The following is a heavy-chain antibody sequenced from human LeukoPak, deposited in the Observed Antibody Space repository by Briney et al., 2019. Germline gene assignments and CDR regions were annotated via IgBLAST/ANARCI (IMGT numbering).Heavy chain of an antibody. CDR2: SYSGGSS. CDR1: GFTVSSNY. V-gene: IGHV3-53*01. Sequence: PGGSLRLSCAASGFTVSSNYMSWVRQAPGKGLEWVSVSYSGGSSYYADSVKGRFTISRDNSKNTLYLQMNSLRAEDTAVYYCARALRIYYYFDYWGQGTLVTVSS. CDR3: ARALRIYYYFDY. D-gene: IGHD1-26*01. J-gene: IGHJ4*02.